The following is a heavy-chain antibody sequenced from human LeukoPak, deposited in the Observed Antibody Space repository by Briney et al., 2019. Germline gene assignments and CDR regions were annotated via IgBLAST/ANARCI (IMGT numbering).Heavy chain of an antibody. CDR1: GYTLTELS. CDR2: FDPEDGET. CDR3: ATSGVAYCGGDCQPYFDY. Sequence: GASVKVSCKVSGYTLTELSMHWVRQAPGKGLEWMGGFDPEDGETIYAQKFQGRVTMTEDTSTDTAYMELSSLRSEDMAVYYCATSGVAYCGGDCQPYFDYWGQGTLVTVSS. D-gene: IGHD2-21*02. J-gene: IGHJ4*02. V-gene: IGHV1-24*01.